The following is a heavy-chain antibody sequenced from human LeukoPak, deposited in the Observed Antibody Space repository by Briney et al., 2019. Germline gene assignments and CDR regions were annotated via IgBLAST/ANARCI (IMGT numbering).Heavy chain of an antibody. CDR1: GGPFSDYY. V-gene: IGHV4-34*01. J-gene: IGHJ4*02. Sequence: PSDTLSLTCAVSGGPFSDYYWTWIRQPPAKGLEWIGEINQSGSTSYNPSLKSRVTISIDTSKNQFSLQLSSVTAADTAVYYCARGEIGPRPGHWGQGTLVTVSS. D-gene: IGHD2/OR15-2a*01. CDR3: ARGEIGPRPGH. CDR2: INQSGST.